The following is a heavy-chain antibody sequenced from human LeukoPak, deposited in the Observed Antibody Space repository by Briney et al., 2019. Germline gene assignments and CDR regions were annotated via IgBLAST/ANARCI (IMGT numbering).Heavy chain of an antibody. CDR2: IYYSGST. CDR1: GGSISGGAYY. Sequence: SEPLSLTCTVSGGSISGGAYYWSWIRQHPGKGLEWIGYIYYSGSTDYNPSLKSRVTISVDTSQNQFSLKLSSMTAADTAVYYCASHARDTSDYYDYWGQGTLVTVSS. V-gene: IGHV4-61*08. D-gene: IGHD3-22*01. CDR3: ASHARDTSDYYDY. J-gene: IGHJ4*02.